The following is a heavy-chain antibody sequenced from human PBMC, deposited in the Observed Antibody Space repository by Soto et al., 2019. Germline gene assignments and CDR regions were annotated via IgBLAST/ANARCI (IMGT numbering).Heavy chain of an antibody. CDR1: GGTFSSYA. J-gene: IGHJ6*02. V-gene: IGHV1-69*01. Sequence: QVQLVQSGAEVKKPGSSVKVSCKASGGTFSSYAISWVRQAPGQGLEWMGGIIPIFGTANYAQKFQGRVTITADESTSTAYMELSSLRSEDTAVYYCARAGPYCPLNYYYGMDVWGQGTTVTVSS. CDR3: ARAGPYCPLNYYYGMDV. CDR2: IIPIFGTA. D-gene: IGHD2-21*02.